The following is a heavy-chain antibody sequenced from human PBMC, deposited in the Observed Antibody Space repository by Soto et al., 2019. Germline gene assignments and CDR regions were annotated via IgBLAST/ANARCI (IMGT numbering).Heavy chain of an antibody. CDR3: ARDGSAQFDY. CDR1: GFTVRTND. J-gene: IGHJ4*02. CDR2: IHRVENSKYSDST. D-gene: IGHD6-19*01. Sequence: PGGSLRLSCAASGFTVRTNDMSWVRQAPGKGLEWIALIHRVENSKYSDSTYYADSVRDRFTISRDNSKNTVDLQMNDLSAEDTAMYYGARDGSAQFDYWGRGTLVPVSS. V-gene: IGHV3-66*01.